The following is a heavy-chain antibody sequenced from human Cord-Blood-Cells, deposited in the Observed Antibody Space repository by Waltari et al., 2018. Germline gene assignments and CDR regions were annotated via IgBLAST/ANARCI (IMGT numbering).Heavy chain of an antibody. V-gene: IGHV3-11*01. CDR2: IRSSGSTI. Sequence: QVQLARPRGGLLTPGDSLRLSCAASAFAYGACSMRWPGQAPGKGLGWVSYIRSSGSTIYYADSGKGRFTISRDNAKNSLYLQMNSLRAEDTAVYYCARERGKQWLVGGGYWYFDLWGRGTLVTVSS. J-gene: IGHJ2*01. CDR3: ARERGKQWLVGGGYWYFDL. D-gene: IGHD6-19*01. CDR1: AFAYGACS.